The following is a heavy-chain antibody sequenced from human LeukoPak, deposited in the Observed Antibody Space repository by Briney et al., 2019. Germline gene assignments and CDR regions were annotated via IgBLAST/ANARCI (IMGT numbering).Heavy chain of an antibody. D-gene: IGHD5-18*01. CDR1: GYTFTSYY. V-gene: IGHV1-46*01. J-gene: IGHJ4*02. CDR2: INPSGGST. Sequence: ASVKVSCKASGYTFTSYYMHWVRQAPGQGLEWMGIINPSGGSTSYAQKFQGRVTMTRDTSISTAYMELSRLRSDDTAVYYCARYSYGKRIFDYWGQGTLVTVSS. CDR3: ARYSYGKRIFDY.